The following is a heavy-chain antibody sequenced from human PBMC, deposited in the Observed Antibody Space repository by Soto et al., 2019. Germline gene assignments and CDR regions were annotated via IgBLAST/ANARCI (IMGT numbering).Heavy chain of an antibody. CDR1: GGSFSGYY. CDR3: ARGLRYDSSGYRYFDY. CDR2: INHSGST. Sequence: SETLSLTCAVYGGSFSGYYWSWIRQPPGKGLEWIGEINHSGSTNYNPSLKSRVTISVDTSKNQFSLKLSSVTAADTAVYYCARGLRYDSSGYRYFDYWGQGTLVTVSS. J-gene: IGHJ4*02. D-gene: IGHD3-22*01. V-gene: IGHV4-34*01.